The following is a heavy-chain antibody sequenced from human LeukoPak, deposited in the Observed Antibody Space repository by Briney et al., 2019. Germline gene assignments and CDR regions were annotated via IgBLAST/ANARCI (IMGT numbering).Heavy chain of an antibody. D-gene: IGHD3-16*02. Sequence: GRSLRLSCAASGFTFDDYAMHWVRQPPGKGLEWVSGISWNSGRLGYADSVKGRFTISRDNAKNSLYLQMNSLRAEDTAVYYCARVGMITFGGVIAGDWYFDLWGRGTLVTVSS. CDR3: ARVGMITFGGVIAGDWYFDL. CDR2: ISWNSGRL. J-gene: IGHJ2*01. CDR1: GFTFDDYA. V-gene: IGHV3-9*01.